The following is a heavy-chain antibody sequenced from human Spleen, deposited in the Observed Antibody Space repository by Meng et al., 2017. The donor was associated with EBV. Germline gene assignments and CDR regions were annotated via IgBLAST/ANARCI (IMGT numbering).Heavy chain of an antibody. J-gene: IGHJ5*02. CDR2: ISSGSSYI. CDR1: GFTFSSYS. V-gene: IGHV3-21*01. CDR3: ASNYDSSGYYEYSVDR. Sequence: EVQLVESGGGLVKHGGSLRLSCAAFGFTFSSYSMNWVRQAPGKGLEWVSSISSGSSYIFYADSVKGRFIISRDNAKNSLYLQMSSLRAEDTAVYYCASNYDSSGYYEYSVDRCGQGTLVTVSS. D-gene: IGHD3-22*01.